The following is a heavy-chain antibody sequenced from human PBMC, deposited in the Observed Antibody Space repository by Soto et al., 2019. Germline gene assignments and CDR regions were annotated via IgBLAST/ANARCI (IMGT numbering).Heavy chain of an antibody. V-gene: IGHV4-31*01. CDR1: GGSLSSGGYY. CDR3: AGYPGPAYCGGDCYAPYFDY. Sequence: QVQLQESGPGLVKPSQTLSLTCTVSGGSLSSGGYYWSWIRQHPGKGLEWIGYIYYSGSTYYNPSLKSLVTISVDTSKNQFSLKLSSVSAADTAVYYCAGYPGPAYCGGDCYAPYFDYWGQGTLVTVSS. J-gene: IGHJ4*02. D-gene: IGHD2-21*01. CDR2: IYYSGST.